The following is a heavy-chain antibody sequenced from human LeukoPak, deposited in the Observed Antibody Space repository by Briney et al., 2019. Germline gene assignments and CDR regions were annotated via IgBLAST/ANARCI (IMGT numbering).Heavy chain of an antibody. CDR2: IYHSGST. V-gene: IGHV4-38-2*02. D-gene: IGHD5-24*01. CDR3: AREIVEMATIYYFDY. J-gene: IGHJ4*02. Sequence: SETLSLTCTVSGYSISSGYYWGWIRQPPGKGLEWIGSIYHSGSTYYNPSLKSRVTISVDTSKNQFSLKLSSVTAADTAVYYCAREIVEMATIYYFDYWGQGTQVTVSS. CDR1: GYSISSGYY.